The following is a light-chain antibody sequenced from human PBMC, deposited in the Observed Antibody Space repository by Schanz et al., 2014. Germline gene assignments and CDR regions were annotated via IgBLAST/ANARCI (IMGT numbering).Light chain of an antibody. CDR1: QSVGRN. Sequence: EIIMTQSPAILSASPGERVTLSCSASQSVGRNVAWYQHTPGQAPRLLMYAASGRATGVPARFSGSGSGTEFTLTISRLEPEDFAVYYCQQYGSTPWTFGQGTKVEIK. CDR2: AAS. J-gene: IGKJ1*01. CDR3: QQYGSTPWT. V-gene: IGKV3-15*01.